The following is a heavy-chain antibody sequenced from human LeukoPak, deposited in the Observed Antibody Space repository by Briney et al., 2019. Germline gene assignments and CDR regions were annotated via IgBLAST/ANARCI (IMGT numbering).Heavy chain of an antibody. CDR1: GFTFSSYW. D-gene: IGHD4-17*01. V-gene: IGHV3-7*03. CDR2: INQDGSQK. J-gene: IGHJ4*02. Sequence: GGSLRLSCAVSGFTFSSYWMSWFRQAPGKGLEWVANINQDGSQKFSVDSVKGRFTISRDNAKNSLSLQMNSLRVEDTAVYYCARDWFDGDYDRFDYWGQETLVTVSS. CDR3: ARDWFDGDYDRFDY.